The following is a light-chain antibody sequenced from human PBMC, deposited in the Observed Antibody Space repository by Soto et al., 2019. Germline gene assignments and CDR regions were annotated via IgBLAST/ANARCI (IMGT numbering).Light chain of an antibody. Sequence: DIQMTQSPSSLSASVGDRVTITCRASQGISTYLVWYQQKPGTVPKLLIFAASTLQSGVPSRFSGSGSGTDFTLTISSLEPEDFAVYYCQQRSNWPALTFGGGTKVEIK. J-gene: IGKJ4*01. CDR1: QGISTY. CDR3: QQRSNWPALT. CDR2: AAS. V-gene: IGKV1-27*01.